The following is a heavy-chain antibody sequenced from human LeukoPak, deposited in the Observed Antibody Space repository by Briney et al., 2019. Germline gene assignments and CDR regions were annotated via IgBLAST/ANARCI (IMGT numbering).Heavy chain of an antibody. J-gene: IGHJ4*02. CDR3: ARWHDFWSGYPYYFDY. CDR2: IWYDGSNK. Sequence: GGSLRLSCAASGFTFSSYGMHWVRQAPGKGLEWVAVIWYDGSNKYYADSVEGRFTISRDNSKNTLYLQMNSLRAEDTAVYYCARWHDFWSGYPYYFDYWGQGTLVTVSS. D-gene: IGHD3-3*01. CDR1: GFTFSSYG. V-gene: IGHV3-33*01.